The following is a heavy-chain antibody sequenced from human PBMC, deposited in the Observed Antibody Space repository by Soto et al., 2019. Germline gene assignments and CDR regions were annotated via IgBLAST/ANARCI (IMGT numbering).Heavy chain of an antibody. CDR2: IGTYNGNT. Sequence: QVQLVQSGAEVKKPGASVKVSCKASGYTFTRYGISWVRQAPGQGPEWVGWIGTYNGNTKSAQKLQGRVTMTTNTSTSPAHRDLRSLRSDDTAVYYCATDRGRDGYKGYLGQGTVVIVSS. J-gene: IGHJ4*02. CDR1: GYTFTRYG. D-gene: IGHD3-16*01. CDR3: ATDRGRDGYKGY. V-gene: IGHV1-18*01.